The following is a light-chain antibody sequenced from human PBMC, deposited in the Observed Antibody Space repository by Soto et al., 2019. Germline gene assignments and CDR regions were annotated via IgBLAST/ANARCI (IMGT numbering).Light chain of an antibody. Sequence: QSALTQPPSASGTPGQRVTISCSGSSSNIARNTVNWYQQLPGTAPKLLIYSNNKRPSGVPDRFSGSKSGTSASLAISGLQSEDEADYYCAAWDDSLNGYWVFGGGTKLTVL. CDR2: SNN. CDR3: AAWDDSLNGYWV. CDR1: SSNIARNT. J-gene: IGLJ3*02. V-gene: IGLV1-44*01.